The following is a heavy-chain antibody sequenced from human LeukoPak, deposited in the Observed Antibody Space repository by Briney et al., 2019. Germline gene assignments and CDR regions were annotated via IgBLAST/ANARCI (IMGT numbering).Heavy chain of an antibody. V-gene: IGHV3-11*01. CDR1: GFTFSDYY. J-gene: IGHJ4*02. Sequence: GGSLRLSCAASGFTFSDYYMSWIRQAPGKGLEWVSYISSSGSTIYYADSVKGRFTISRDNAKNSLYLQMNSLRAEDTAVYYCARTLSYYDSSGPTGYWGQGTLVTVSS. CDR3: ARTLSYYDSSGPTGY. CDR2: ISSSGSTI. D-gene: IGHD3-22*01.